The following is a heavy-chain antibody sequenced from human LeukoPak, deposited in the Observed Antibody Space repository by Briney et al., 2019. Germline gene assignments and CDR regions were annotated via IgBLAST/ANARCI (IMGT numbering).Heavy chain of an antibody. J-gene: IGHJ4*02. CDR1: GFSLSTSGMR. CDR2: IDWDDDK. Sequence: SGPTLVNPTQTLTLTCTFSGFSLSTSGMRVSWIRQPPGKALEWLARIDWDDDKFYSTSLKTRLTISKDTSKSQVVLTMTNMDPVDTATYYCAQMGTRGFNPYFDYWGQGTLVTVSS. CDR3: AQMGTRGFNPYFDY. V-gene: IGHV2-70*04. D-gene: IGHD3-10*01.